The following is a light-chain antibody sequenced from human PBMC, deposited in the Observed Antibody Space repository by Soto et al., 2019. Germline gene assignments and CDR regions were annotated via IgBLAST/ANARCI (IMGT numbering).Light chain of an antibody. Sequence: ELVLTQSPGTLSLSPGDRATLSCRGSQSVSSSYLAWYQHKPGQAPRLLISGTSSRATGIPDRLSGSGAGTDLTLTISRLEPEDFAVYYCQKYGTTPWTCGQGTKVDIK. CDR2: GTS. J-gene: IGKJ1*01. CDR1: QSVSSSY. V-gene: IGKV3-20*01. CDR3: QKYGTTPWT.